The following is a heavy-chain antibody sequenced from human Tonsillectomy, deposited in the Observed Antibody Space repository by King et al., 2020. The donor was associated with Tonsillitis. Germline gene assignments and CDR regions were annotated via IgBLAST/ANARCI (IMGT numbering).Heavy chain of an antibody. D-gene: IGHD6-13*01. Sequence: QLVQSGAEVKKPGASVKVSCKASGYTFTGYYMHWVRQAPGQGLEWMGWINPNSGGTNYAQKFQGRVTMTRDTSISTAYMELSRLRSDDTAVYYCARDEEYSSSWYLYYFDYWGQGTLVTVSS. CDR2: INPNSGGT. CDR3: ARDEEYSSSWYLYYFDY. V-gene: IGHV1-2*02. J-gene: IGHJ4*02. CDR1: GYTFTGYY.